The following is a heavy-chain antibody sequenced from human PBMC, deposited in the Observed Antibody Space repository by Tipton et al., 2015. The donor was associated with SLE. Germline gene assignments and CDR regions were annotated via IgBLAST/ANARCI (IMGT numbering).Heavy chain of an antibody. CDR3: ARLSMPYFDY. J-gene: IGHJ4*02. D-gene: IGHD2-2*01. CDR2: INHSGST. CDR1: GGSFSAYY. Sequence: TLSLTCVVYGGSFSAYYWSWIRQSPGKGLEWIGEINHSGSTNYNPSLQSRVTISVDTSKSQFSLKLSSVTAADTAVYYCARLSMPYFDYWGQGTLVTVSS. V-gene: IGHV4-34*01.